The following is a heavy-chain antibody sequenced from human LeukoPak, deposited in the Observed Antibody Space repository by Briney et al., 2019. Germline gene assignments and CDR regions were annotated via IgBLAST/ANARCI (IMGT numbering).Heavy chain of an antibody. J-gene: IGHJ4*02. CDR3: ARRDSLHYDFWSGYYDY. D-gene: IGHD3-3*01. V-gene: IGHV4-39*01. CDR2: IYYSGST. Sequence: SETLSLTCTVSGVSISSSSYYWGWLRQPPGKGLEWIGSIYYSGSTYYNPSLKSRVTISVDTSKNQFSLKLSSVTAADTAVYYCARRDSLHYDFWSGYYDYWGQGTLVTVSP. CDR1: GVSISSSSYY.